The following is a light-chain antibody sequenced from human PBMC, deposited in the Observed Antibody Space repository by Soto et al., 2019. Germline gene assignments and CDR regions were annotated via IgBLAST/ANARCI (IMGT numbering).Light chain of an antibody. J-gene: IGLJ3*02. Sequence: QSALTQPRSVSGSPGQSVTISCTGTSSDVGAYNFVSWYQHHPGKAPKLIIFEVSIRPSGVSNRFSGSKSGNTASLTISGLQAADGADYYCTSYTTSSNWVFGGGTKLTVL. CDR1: SSDVGAYNF. CDR2: EVS. V-gene: IGLV2-14*01. CDR3: TSYTTSSNWV.